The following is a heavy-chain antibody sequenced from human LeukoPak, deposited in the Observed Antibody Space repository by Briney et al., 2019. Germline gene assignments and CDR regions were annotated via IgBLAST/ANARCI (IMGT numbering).Heavy chain of an antibody. CDR1: GFTFSSYE. Sequence: GGSLRLSCAASGFTFSSYEMNGVRQAPGKGLEWVSYISSSGSTIYYADSVKGRFTISRDNAKNSLYLQMNSLRAEDTAVYYCARDGYYYDSSGYYYYYYMDVWGKGTTVTVSS. CDR3: ARDGYYYDSSGYYYYYYMDV. CDR2: ISSSGSTI. J-gene: IGHJ6*03. V-gene: IGHV3-48*03. D-gene: IGHD3-22*01.